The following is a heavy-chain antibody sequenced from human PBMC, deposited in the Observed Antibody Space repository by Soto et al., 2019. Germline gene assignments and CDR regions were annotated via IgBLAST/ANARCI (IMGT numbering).Heavy chain of an antibody. CDR2: ITTTGSFT. D-gene: IGHD3-10*01. CDR3: APAFSGTLRDTFDV. J-gene: IGHJ3*01. Sequence: GGSLRLSCAASGFTFSDYYMTWIRQAPGKGLEWVSYITTTGSFTNYAASVKGRFTISRDNAKNSLYLQMNSLRAEDTAVYYCAPAFSGTLRDTFDVWGQGTMVTVS. CDR1: GFTFSDYY. V-gene: IGHV3-11*06.